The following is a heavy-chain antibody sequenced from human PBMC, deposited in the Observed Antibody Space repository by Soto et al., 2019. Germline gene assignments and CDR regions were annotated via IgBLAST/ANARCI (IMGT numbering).Heavy chain of an antibody. Sequence: EVQLVESGGGLVQPGGSLRLSCAASEFTCTNYWMHWVRQAPGKGLVWVSRINNDGSGTSYADSVKGRFTISRDNAKNTLYLQMNGLGVEDTAVYYCGSVFEYWGQGTLVTVSS. V-gene: IGHV3-74*01. CDR2: INNDGSGT. J-gene: IGHJ4*02. CDR3: GSVFEY. CDR1: EFTCTNYW.